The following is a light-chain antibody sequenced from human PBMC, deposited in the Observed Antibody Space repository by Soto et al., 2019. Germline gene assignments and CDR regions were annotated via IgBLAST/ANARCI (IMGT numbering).Light chain of an antibody. CDR3: QQSYSTPIT. Sequence: DIQMTQSPSSLSASVVDRVTITCRASQSISSYLNWYQQKPGKAPKLLMYAASSLQSGVPSRFSGSGSGTDFILTISSLQPEDFATYYCQQSYSTPITFGQGTRLEIK. J-gene: IGKJ5*01. CDR1: QSISSY. V-gene: IGKV1-39*01. CDR2: AAS.